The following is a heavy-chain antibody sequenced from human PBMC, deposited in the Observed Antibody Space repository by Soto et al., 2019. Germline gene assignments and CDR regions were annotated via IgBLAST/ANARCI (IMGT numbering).Heavy chain of an antibody. V-gene: IGHV3-23*01. D-gene: IGHD3-9*01. CDR3: AKSKLSNFDWSLSALGY. Sequence: WGSLRLSCAASGFTVSSYAMSWVRQAPGKGLEWVSAISGSGGSTYYADSVKGRFTISRDNSKNTLYLQMNRLRAEDTAVYYCAKSKLSNFDWSLSALGYWGQGTLVTVSS. CDR2: ISGSGGST. CDR1: GFTVSSYA. J-gene: IGHJ4*02.